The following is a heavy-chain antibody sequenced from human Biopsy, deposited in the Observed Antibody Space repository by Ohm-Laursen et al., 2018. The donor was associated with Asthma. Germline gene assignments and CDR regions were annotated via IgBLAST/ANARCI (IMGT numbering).Heavy chain of an antibody. J-gene: IGHJ3*02. CDR2: VSSDGHNK. CDR1: GFAFSQCG. CDR3: ARQSGQEYGDSIPFDT. Sequence: LRLSCAASGFAFSQCGMHWVRQGPGKGLEWVALVSSDGHNKYYEDSVKGRFTISRDNSRNRLYLQINSLTVEDSAVYFCARQSGQEYGDSIPFDTWGQGTKVAVSS. D-gene: IGHD3-22*01. V-gene: IGHV3-30*03.